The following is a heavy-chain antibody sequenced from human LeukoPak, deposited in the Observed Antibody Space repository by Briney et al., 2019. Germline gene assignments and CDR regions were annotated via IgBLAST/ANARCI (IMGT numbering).Heavy chain of an antibody. J-gene: IGHJ4*02. CDR1: GFTLSSYA. Sequence: GGSLRLSCAASGFTLSSYAMSWVGQAPGKGLEGVSAISGSGGSTYYADSVKGRFTISRDNSKNTLYLQMNSLRAEDTAVYYCAKDGGSVVPADTFDYWGQGTLVTVSS. CDR3: AKDGGSVVPADTFDY. V-gene: IGHV3-23*01. D-gene: IGHD2-2*01. CDR2: ISGSGGST.